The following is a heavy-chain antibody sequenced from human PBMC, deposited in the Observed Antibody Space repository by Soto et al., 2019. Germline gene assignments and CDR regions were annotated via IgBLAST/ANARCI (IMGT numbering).Heavy chain of an antibody. V-gene: IGHV1-69*01. CDR1: GGTFGRYT. Sequence: QVQLVQSGAQVKKPGSSVKVSCTASGGTFGRYTISWVRQAPGQGLEWMGGIIPVLGNANLAQKFQDRVTFTADESKSTAYRELSSLRSEDTAVYYCARGSDILTGTNAAFAHWGQGTLVTVSS. CDR3: ARGSDILTGTNAAFAH. J-gene: IGHJ4*02. D-gene: IGHD3-9*01. CDR2: IIPVLGNA.